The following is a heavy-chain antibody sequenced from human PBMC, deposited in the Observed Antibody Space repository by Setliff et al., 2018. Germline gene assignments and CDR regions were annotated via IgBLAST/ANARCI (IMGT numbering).Heavy chain of an antibody. J-gene: IGHJ6*03. Sequence: PSETLSLTCTVSGGSISSSSYYWGWIRQPPGKGLEWIGSIYYSGSTYYNPSLKSRVTISVDTSKNQFSLKLSSVTAADTAVYYCARSGGGYDFWSGYLVSHYYYYYMDVWGKGTTATVSS. D-gene: IGHD3-3*01. CDR1: GGSISSSSYY. CDR3: ARSGGGYDFWSGYLVSHYYYYYMDV. CDR2: IYYSGST. V-gene: IGHV4-39*07.